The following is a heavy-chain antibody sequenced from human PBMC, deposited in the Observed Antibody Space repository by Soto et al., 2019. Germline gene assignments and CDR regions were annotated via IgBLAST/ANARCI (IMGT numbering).Heavy chain of an antibody. CDR2: IIPILGIA. CDR1: GGTFSSYT. V-gene: IGHV1-69*02. J-gene: IGHJ4*02. CDR3: ERLARDYFDYFAY. Sequence: QVQLVQSGAEVKKPGSSVKVSCKASGGTFSSYTISWVRQAPGQGLEWMGRIIPILGIANYAQKFQGRVTITADKSTSTAYMEMSSLRSEDTAVYYCERLARDYFDYFAYWGQGTLVTVSS. D-gene: IGHD4-17*01.